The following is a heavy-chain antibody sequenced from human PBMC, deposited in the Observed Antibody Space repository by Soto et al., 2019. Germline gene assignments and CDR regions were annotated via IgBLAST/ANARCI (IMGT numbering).Heavy chain of an antibody. V-gene: IGHV4-34*01. J-gene: IGHJ6*02. CDR2: INNSGST. D-gene: IGHD3-10*01. Sequence: QVQLQQWGAGLLKPSETLSLTCAVYGGSFSGYYWSWIRQPPGKGLEWLGEINNSGSTNYNPTLKSRVTISVDASKTRFSLMPTSVTAGDTAVYYCARGGRRGIWVGELLDYYYYYSMDVWGQGTTVIVSS. CDR1: GGSFSGYY. CDR3: ARGGRRGIWVGELLDYYYYYSMDV.